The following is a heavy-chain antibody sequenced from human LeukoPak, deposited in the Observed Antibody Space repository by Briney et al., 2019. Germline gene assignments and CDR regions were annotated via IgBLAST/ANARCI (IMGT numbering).Heavy chain of an antibody. CDR3: ARVVGDGSGSKTGAFDY. D-gene: IGHD3-10*01. V-gene: IGHV4-34*01. CDR2: INHSGST. CDR1: GGSFSGYY. Sequence: NPSETLSLTCAVYGGSFSGYYWSWIRQPPGKGLEWIGEINHSGSTNYNPSLKSRVTISVDTSKNQFSLKLSSVTAADTAVHYCARVVGDGSGSKTGAFDYWGQGTLVTVSS. J-gene: IGHJ4*02.